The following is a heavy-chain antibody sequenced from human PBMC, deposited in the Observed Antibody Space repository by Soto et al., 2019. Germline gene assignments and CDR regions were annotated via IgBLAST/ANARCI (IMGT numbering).Heavy chain of an antibody. CDR2: ISYDGSNK. V-gene: IGHV3-30-3*01. Sequence: GGSLRLSCAASGFTFSSYAMHWVRQAPGKGLEWVAVISYDGSNKYYADSVKGRFTISRDNSKNTLYLQMNSLRAEDTAVYYCARDLPVYYDFWSGYLKGAYYYYGMDVWGQGTTVTVSS. J-gene: IGHJ6*02. CDR3: ARDLPVYYDFWSGYLKGAYYYYGMDV. CDR1: GFTFSSYA. D-gene: IGHD3-3*01.